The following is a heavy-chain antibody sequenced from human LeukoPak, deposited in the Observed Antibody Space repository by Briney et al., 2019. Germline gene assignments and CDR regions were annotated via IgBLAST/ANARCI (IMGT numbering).Heavy chain of an antibody. V-gene: IGHV4-59*08. Sequence: KPSETLSLTCTVSGGSISTCYCSWIRQRPRTGMGRIGYIHYSGTTNYNPSLKNRVTISLDTSKNQFSLNLSSVTAADTAVYYCARMGGYSGYATHWGQGTLVTVSS. CDR2: IHYSGTT. J-gene: IGHJ4*02. CDR3: ARMGGYSGYATH. D-gene: IGHD5-12*01. CDR1: GGSISTCY.